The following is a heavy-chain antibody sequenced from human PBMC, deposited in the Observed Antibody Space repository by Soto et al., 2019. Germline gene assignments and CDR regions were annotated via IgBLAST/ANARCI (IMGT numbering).Heavy chain of an antibody. J-gene: IGHJ6*02. D-gene: IGHD5-18*01. CDR2: INHSGST. Sequence: SETLSLTCAVYGGSFSCYYWSWIRQPPGKGLEWIGEINHSGSTNYNPSLKSRVTISVDTSKNQFSLKLSSVTAADTAVYYCARGGGKRGYSYGLYYYYYGMDVWGQGTTVTSP. V-gene: IGHV4-34*01. CDR1: GGSFSCYY. CDR3: ARGGGKRGYSYGLYYYYYGMDV.